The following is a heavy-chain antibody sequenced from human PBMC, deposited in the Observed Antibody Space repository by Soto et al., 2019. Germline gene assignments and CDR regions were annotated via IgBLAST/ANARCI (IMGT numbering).Heavy chain of an antibody. CDR1: GYTFSSFG. CDR3: ARDPGSFYYDAVVTLDF. CDR2: IGAYNGNT. V-gene: IGHV1-18*01. J-gene: IGHJ4*02. D-gene: IGHD3-22*01. Sequence: QVQLVQSGAEVKKPGASVKLSCKASGYTFSSFGIAWVRQAPGQGLEWMGWIGAYNGNTNYAQKVQGRVTITTDTSTSTAYMELRSLRSDDTAVYYCARDPGSFYYDAVVTLDFWGQGTLVTVSS.